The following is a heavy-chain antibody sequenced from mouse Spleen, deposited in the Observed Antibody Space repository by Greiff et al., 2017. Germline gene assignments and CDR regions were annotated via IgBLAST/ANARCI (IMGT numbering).Heavy chain of an antibody. J-gene: IGHJ1*01. V-gene: IGHV1-82*01. CDR1: GYAFSSSW. CDR2: IYPGDGDT. Sequence: QVQLQQSGPELVKPGASVKISCKASGYAFSSSWMNWVKQRPGKGLEWIGRIYPGDGDTNYNGKFKGKATLTADKSSSTAYMQLSSLTSEDSAVYFCASRGYWYFDVWGAGTTVTVSS. CDR3: ASRGYWYFDV.